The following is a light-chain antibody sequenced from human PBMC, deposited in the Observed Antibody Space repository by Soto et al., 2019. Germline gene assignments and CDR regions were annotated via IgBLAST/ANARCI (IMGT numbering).Light chain of an antibody. Sequence: QSALTQPRSVSGSPEQSVTISCTRTSSDVGGYNYVSWYQQHPGKAPKLMIYDVSKRPSGVPDRFSGSKSGNTASLTISGLQAEDEADYYCCSYAGSYTHYVFGTGTKLTVL. CDR3: CSYAGSYTHYV. V-gene: IGLV2-11*01. CDR1: SSDVGGYNY. J-gene: IGLJ1*01. CDR2: DVS.